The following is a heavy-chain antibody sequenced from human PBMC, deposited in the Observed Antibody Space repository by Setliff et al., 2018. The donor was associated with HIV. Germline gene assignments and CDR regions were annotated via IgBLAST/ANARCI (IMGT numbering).Heavy chain of an antibody. V-gene: IGHV4-39*01. CDR1: GGSLSGYY. J-gene: IGHJ4*02. Sequence: PSETLSLTCAVYGGSLSGYYWGWIRHPPGKGLEWIGSIYYSGSTYYNPSLNSRVTISVDASKNQFSLKLSSVTAADTAVYYCASLPPLYDSSGYYFDYWGQGTLVTVSS. CDR2: IYYSGST. D-gene: IGHD3-22*01. CDR3: ASLPPLYDSSGYYFDY.